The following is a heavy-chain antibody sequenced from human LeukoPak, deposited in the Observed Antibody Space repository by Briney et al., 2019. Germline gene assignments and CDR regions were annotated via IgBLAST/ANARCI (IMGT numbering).Heavy chain of an antibody. J-gene: IGHJ5*02. CDR1: GGSISSNY. D-gene: IGHD1-26*01. CDR3: ASLGDSGSYSKAFDP. Sequence: SETLSLTCSVSGGSISSNYWSWIRQPPGKGLEWIGYIYYSGSTNYNPSLKSRVTISVDTSKNQFSLKLSSVTAADTAVYYCASLGDSGSYSKAFDPWGQGTLVTVSS. V-gene: IGHV4-59*08. CDR2: IYYSGST.